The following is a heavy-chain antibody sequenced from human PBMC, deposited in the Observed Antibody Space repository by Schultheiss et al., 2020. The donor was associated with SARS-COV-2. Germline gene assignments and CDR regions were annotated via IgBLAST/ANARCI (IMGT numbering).Heavy chain of an antibody. V-gene: IGHV3-33*08. Sequence: GGSLRLSCTDSGFTFSDENMNWVRQAPGKGLEWAAVIWYDGSNKYYADSVKGRFTISRDNSKNTLYLQMNSLRAEDTAVYYCARDWYYFDSSTHSDAFDIWGQGTMVTVSS. D-gene: IGHD3-22*01. CDR1: GFTFSDEN. CDR2: IWYDGSNK. CDR3: ARDWYYFDSSTHSDAFDI. J-gene: IGHJ3*02.